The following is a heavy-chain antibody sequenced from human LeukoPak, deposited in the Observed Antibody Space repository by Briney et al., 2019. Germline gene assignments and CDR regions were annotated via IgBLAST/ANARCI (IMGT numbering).Heavy chain of an antibody. CDR1: GFTFSSYA. D-gene: IGHD1-7*01. J-gene: IGHJ4*02. CDR3: APSGTTRGGPPGGY. V-gene: IGHV3-30-3*01. CDR2: ISYDGSNK. Sequence: GGSLRLSCAASGFTFSSYAMHWVRQAPGKGLEWVAVISYDGSNKYYADSVKGRFTISRDNSKNTLYLQMNSLRAEDTAVYYCAPSGTTRGGPPGGYWGQGTLVTVSS.